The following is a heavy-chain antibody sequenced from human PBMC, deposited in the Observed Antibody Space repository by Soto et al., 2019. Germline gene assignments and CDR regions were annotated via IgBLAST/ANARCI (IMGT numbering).Heavy chain of an antibody. CDR3: ARQYYFGSGSYYNRPVDF. D-gene: IGHD3-10*01. CDR1: GGSISSGNW. V-gene: IGHV4-4*02. Sequence: SETLCLTCAVSGGSISSGNWWSGVRQPPGKGLEWIGEIYHSGSTNYNPSLKSRVTISVDKSKNQFSLKLSSVTAADTAVYYCARQYYFGSGSYYNRPVDFWGQGTLVTVS. CDR2: IYHSGST. J-gene: IGHJ4*02.